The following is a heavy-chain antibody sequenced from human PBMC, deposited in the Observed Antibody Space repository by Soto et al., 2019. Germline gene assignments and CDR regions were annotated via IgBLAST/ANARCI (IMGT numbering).Heavy chain of an antibody. J-gene: IGHJ4*02. CDR3: ASYFESYTYYDSSGYLPLFDY. CDR1: GGSISSSSYY. V-gene: IGHV4-39*01. D-gene: IGHD3-22*01. Sequence: SETLSLTCTVSGGSISSSSYYWGWIRQPPGKGLEWIGSIYYSGSTYYNPSLKSRVTISVDTSKNQFSLKLSSVTAADTAVYYCASYFESYTYYDSSGYLPLFDYWGQGTLVTVS. CDR2: IYYSGST.